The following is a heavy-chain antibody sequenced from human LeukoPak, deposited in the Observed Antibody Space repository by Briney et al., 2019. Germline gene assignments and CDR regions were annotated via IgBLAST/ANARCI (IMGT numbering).Heavy chain of an antibody. D-gene: IGHD3-10*01. CDR2: IYSSGST. CDR3: ARGSSLGC. V-gene: IGHV4-4*07. CDR1: GDSIGNNY. Sequence: SETLSLTCSVSGDSIGNNYWNWIRQPAGKGLEWIGRIYSSGSTNYNPSVKSRVTISVDKSKNQFSLNLGSVTAADTAVYYCARGSSLGCWGQGTLVTVSS. J-gene: IGHJ4*02.